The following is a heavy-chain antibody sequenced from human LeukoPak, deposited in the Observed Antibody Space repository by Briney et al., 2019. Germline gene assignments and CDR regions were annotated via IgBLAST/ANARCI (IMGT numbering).Heavy chain of an antibody. CDR2: INPSGGST. J-gene: IGHJ3*02. CDR1: GYTFTSYY. Sequence: ASVKVSCKASGYTFTSYYMHWVRQAPGQGLEWMGIINPSGGSTSYAQKFQGRVTMTRDTSTSTVYMELSSLRSEDTAVYYCARGGGSGYPSSAFDIWGQGTMVTVSS. V-gene: IGHV1-46*01. CDR3: ARGGGSGYPSSAFDI. D-gene: IGHD3-22*01.